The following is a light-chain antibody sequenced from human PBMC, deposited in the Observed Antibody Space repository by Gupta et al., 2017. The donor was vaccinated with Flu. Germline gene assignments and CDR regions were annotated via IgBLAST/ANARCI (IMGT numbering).Light chain of an antibody. J-gene: IGKJ4*01. CDR3: QYYNNWLT. V-gene: IGKV3-15*01. CDR1: QSVSSN. Sequence: EIVMTPSPATLSVSPGDGATLPCSASQSVSSNLAWYQQKPGQAPRLLIYGASTRATGIPHRFSGSGSGTEFTLTSSIRQSEDFAVYYWQYYNNWLTFGGGTKVEIK. CDR2: GAS.